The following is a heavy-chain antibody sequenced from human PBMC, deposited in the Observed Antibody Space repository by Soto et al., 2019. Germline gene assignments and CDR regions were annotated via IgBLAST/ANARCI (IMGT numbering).Heavy chain of an antibody. V-gene: IGHV4-30-2*01. D-gene: IGHD3-10*01. J-gene: IGHJ4*02. CDR3: ARGGFGETYFDY. CDR1: GGSISSGGYS. Sequence: QLQLQESGSGLVKPSQTLSLTCAVSGGSISSGGYSWSWIRQPPGKGLEWIGYIYHSGSTYYNPCLKSRGTIAVDRCKNQFSLKLSSVTAADTAVYYCARGGFGETYFDYWGQGTLVTVSS. CDR2: IYHSGST.